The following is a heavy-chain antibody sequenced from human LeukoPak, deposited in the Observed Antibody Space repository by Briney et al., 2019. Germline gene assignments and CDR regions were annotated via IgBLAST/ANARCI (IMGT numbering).Heavy chain of an antibody. Sequence: PGESLRLSCATSGFTFSSYTMDCVRQSPGKGLECVSSISSGGNYKYYGHSVCGRLTISRDDAKNSLYLEMNSLRAENTVVYYCARDTRQTSVTDFDSWGQGTLVIVS. CDR2: ISSGGNYK. CDR1: GFTFSSYT. D-gene: IGHD4-17*01. CDR3: ARDTRQTSVTDFDS. J-gene: IGHJ4*02. V-gene: IGHV3-21*06.